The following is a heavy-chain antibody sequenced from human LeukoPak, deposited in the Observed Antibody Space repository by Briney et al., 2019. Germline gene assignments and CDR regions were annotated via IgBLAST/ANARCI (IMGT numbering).Heavy chain of an antibody. CDR2: IYYSGST. V-gene: IGHV4-31*03. D-gene: IGHD3-22*01. Sequence: SQTLSLTCTVSGGSISSGGYYWSWIRQHPGKGLGWIGYIYYSGSTYYNPSLKSRVTISVDTSKNQFSPKLSSVTAADTAVYYCAREGNYYDSSGYEDYWGQGTLVTVSS. CDR1: GGSISSGGYY. CDR3: AREGNYYDSSGYEDY. J-gene: IGHJ4*02.